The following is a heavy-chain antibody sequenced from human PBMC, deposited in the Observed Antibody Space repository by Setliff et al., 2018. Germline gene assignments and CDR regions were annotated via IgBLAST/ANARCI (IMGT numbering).Heavy chain of an antibody. Sequence: ASVKVSCKASGYTFSDYYIHWAQQAPGIGLEWVGRVDPEDGETSYAQKFQGRVTMTRDTSTSTVYMELSSLRSEDTAVYYCARDGVSSGWYPDAFDIWGQGTMVTVSS. J-gene: IGHJ3*02. CDR2: VDPEDGET. CDR3: ARDGVSSGWYPDAFDI. D-gene: IGHD6-19*01. V-gene: IGHV1-69-2*01. CDR1: GYTFSDYY.